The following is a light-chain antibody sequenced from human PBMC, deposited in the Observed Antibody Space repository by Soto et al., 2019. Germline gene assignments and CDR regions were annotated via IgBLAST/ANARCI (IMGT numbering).Light chain of an antibody. Sequence: QYVLTQPPSASGTPGQRVTISCSGSSSNIGSNTVNWYQQLPGTAPKLVIHTNDQRPSGVPDRFSGSKSGTSASLAISGLHSEDEADYYCVAWDDSLNGYVVFGGGTKVTVL. J-gene: IGLJ2*01. CDR3: VAWDDSLNGYVV. CDR1: SSNIGSNT. V-gene: IGLV1-44*01. CDR2: TND.